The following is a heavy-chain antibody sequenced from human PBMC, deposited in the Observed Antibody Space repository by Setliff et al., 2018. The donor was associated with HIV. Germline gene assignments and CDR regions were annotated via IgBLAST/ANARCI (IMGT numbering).Heavy chain of an antibody. J-gene: IGHJ6*02. CDR3: ARWDCGGDCYSEYSYYYGMDV. CDR2: INHSGST. D-gene: IGHD2-21*02. CDR1: GGSFSGYY. Sequence: PSETLSLTCAVYGGSFSGYYWSWIRQPPGKGLEWIGEINHSGSTNYNPSLKSRVTISVDTSKNQFSLKLSSVTAADTAVYYCARWDCGGDCYSEYSYYYGMDVWGQGTTVTVSS. V-gene: IGHV4-34*01.